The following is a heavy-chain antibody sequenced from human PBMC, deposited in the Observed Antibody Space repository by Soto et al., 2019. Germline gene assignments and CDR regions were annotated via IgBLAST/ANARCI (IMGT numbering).Heavy chain of an antibody. CDR1: EFTFSNYA. V-gene: IGHV3-23*01. CDR2: ISSSGGTT. CDR3: AKDIQGRGATTGDDAFDI. D-gene: IGHD1-1*01. Sequence: EVQLLESGGGLVQPGGSLRLSCVGSEFTFSNYAMNWVRQAPGEGPEWVSLISSSGGTTYYADSVKGRFSISRDNSEYTLYLQMNSLRVEDTAIYYCAKDIQGRGATTGDDAFDIWGQGIMVTVSS. J-gene: IGHJ3*02.